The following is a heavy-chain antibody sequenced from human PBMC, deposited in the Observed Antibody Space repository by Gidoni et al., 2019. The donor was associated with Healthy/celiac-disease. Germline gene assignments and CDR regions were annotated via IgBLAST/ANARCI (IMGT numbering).Heavy chain of an antibody. V-gene: IGHV1-69*01. Sequence: QVQLVQSGAEVKKPGSSVKVSCKASGGTFRSYAISWVRQAPGQGLEWMGGIIPIFGTANYAQKFQGRVTITTDESTSTAYMELSSLRSEDTAVYYCAVPMVRGVIISYYYGMDVWGQGTTVTVSS. CDR3: AVPMVRGVIISYYYGMDV. CDR2: IIPIFGTA. CDR1: GGTFRSYA. D-gene: IGHD3-10*01. J-gene: IGHJ6*02.